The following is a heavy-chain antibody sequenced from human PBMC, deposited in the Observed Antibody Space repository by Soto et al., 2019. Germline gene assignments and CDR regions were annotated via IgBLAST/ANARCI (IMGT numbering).Heavy chain of an antibody. CDR1: GFTFSSYG. Sequence: QVQLVESGGGVVQPGRSLRLSCAASGFTFSSYGMQWVRQAPGKGLEWVAVIWYDGSNKYYADSVKGRFTISRDNSKNTLYLQMNSLRAEDTAVYYCARDQGDILTGYSQPPYYYYGMDVWGQGTTVTVSS. CDR2: IWYDGSNK. CDR3: ARDQGDILTGYSQPPYYYYGMDV. D-gene: IGHD3-9*01. J-gene: IGHJ6*02. V-gene: IGHV3-33*01.